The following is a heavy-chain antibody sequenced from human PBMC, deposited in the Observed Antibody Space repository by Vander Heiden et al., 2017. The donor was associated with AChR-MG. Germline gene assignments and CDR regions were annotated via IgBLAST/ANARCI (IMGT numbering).Heavy chain of an antibody. D-gene: IGHD1-1*01. CDR1: GFSISTFGVG. Sequence: QITLKESGPTLVKPTQTLTLTCTFSGFSISTFGVGVGWIRQPPGKALEWLALIHWDDDKNYSPSLESRLTITKDTPKNQVVLTMTNMDPVDTATYYCAHRRIDGPYNLNFDYWGQGTLVTVSS. CDR2: IHWDDDK. J-gene: IGHJ4*02. CDR3: AHRRIDGPYNLNFDY. V-gene: IGHV2-5*02.